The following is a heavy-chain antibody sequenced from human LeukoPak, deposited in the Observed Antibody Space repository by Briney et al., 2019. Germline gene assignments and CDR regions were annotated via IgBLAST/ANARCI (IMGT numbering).Heavy chain of an antibody. Sequence: SETLSLTCTVSGGSISSGGYYWSCIRQHPGKGLEWIVYIYYGGTTYYNPSLKSRVTLSVDTSKNQFSLKLSSVTAAHTAVYYCAREGVLPAAMSGWYFDLWGRGTLVTVSS. CDR1: GGSISSGGYY. V-gene: IGHV4-31*03. CDR3: AREGVLPAAMSGWYFDL. J-gene: IGHJ2*01. CDR2: IYYGGTT. D-gene: IGHD2-2*01.